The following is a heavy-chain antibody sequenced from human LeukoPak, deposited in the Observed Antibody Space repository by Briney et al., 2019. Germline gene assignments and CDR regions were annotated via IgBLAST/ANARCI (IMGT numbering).Heavy chain of an antibody. CDR3: VREVVGAIYFDY. V-gene: IGHV3-30-3*01. Sequence: PGGSLRLSCEASGFTLSNTWMSWVRQAPGRGLEWVAVISSDGTIKYYADSVKGRFTISRDNSKNTLYLQTNSLRVEDTAVYYCVREVVGAIYFDYWGQGALVTASS. CDR2: ISSDGTIK. D-gene: IGHD1-26*01. J-gene: IGHJ4*02. CDR1: GFTLSNTW.